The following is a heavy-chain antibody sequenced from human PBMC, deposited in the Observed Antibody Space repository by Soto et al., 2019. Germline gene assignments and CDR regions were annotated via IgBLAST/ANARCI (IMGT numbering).Heavy chain of an antibody. CDR2: IDPSDSYT. CDR1: GYRFINYW. V-gene: IGHV5-10-1*03. CDR3: VRHGNGTPFYFDF. J-gene: IGHJ4*02. Sequence: EVQLVQSGAEVKKPGESLRLSCQGSGYRFINYWISWVRQMPGKGLEWVGRIDPSDSYTVCSPSFQGHVTISIDTAIHTAFLEWRSLQASDTAMYYCVRHGNGTPFYFDFWGRGTLVPVSS. D-gene: IGHD1-1*01.